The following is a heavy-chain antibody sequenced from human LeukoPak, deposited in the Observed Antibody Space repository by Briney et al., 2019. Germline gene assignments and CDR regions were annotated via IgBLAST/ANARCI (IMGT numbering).Heavy chain of an antibody. Sequence: SETLSLTCAVYGGSFSGHYWSWIRQPPGKGLEWIGEINHSGSTNYNPSLKSRVTISVDTSKNQFSLKLSSVTAADTAVYYCARDKWGPQQRLDYWGQGTLVAVPS. V-gene: IGHV4-34*01. D-gene: IGHD6-13*01. CDR2: INHSGST. CDR3: ARDKWGPQQRLDY. CDR1: GGSFSGHY. J-gene: IGHJ4*02.